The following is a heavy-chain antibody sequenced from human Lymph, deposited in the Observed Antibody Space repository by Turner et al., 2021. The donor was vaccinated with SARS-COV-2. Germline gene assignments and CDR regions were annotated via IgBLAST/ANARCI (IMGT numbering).Heavy chain of an antibody. Sequence: EVQLLESGGGLVQPGGSLRLSCAASGFTFSSYAMSWVRQAPGKGLQWVSTISGSGGSTYYADSVKGRFTISRDKSKNTLYLQMNSLRAEDTAVYYCARDLMEVGGMDVWGQGTTVTVSS. CDR3: ARDLMEVGGMDV. J-gene: IGHJ6*02. V-gene: IGHV3-23*01. CDR1: GFTFSSYA. CDR2: ISGSGGST. D-gene: IGHD3-3*01.